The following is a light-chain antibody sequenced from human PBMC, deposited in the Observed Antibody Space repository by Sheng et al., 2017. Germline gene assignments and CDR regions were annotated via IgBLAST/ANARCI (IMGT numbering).Light chain of an antibody. J-gene: IGLJ1*01. CDR2: GNS. CDR3: SSYTTSNTYV. CDR1: SSNIGAGYD. V-gene: IGLV1-40*01. Sequence: QSVLTQPPSVSGAPGQRVTVSCTGSSSNIGAGYDVHWYQQLPGTAPKLLIYGNSNRPSGVPDRFSGSKSGDTASLAISGLQAEDEADYYCSSYTTSNTYVFGTGTKVTVL.